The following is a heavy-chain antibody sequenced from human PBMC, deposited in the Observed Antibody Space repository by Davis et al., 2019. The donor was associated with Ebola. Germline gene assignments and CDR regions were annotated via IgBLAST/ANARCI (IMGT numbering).Heavy chain of an antibody. D-gene: IGHD2-21*01. CDR2: INTSNDKT. V-gene: IGHV1-18*01. J-gene: IGHJ4*02. Sequence: ASVKVSCKSSGYTLSSYGISWVRQAPGQGLEWLGWINTSNDKTNYAQIVQGRVTMTTDTTTNTAYMELRSLRSDDTAVYFCAREAPLRGLPFDYWGQGTLVTVSS. CDR3: AREAPLRGLPFDY. CDR1: GYTLSSYG.